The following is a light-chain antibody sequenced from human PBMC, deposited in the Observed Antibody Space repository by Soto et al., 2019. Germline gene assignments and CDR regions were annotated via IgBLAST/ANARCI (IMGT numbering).Light chain of an antibody. J-gene: IGKJ4*01. CDR2: SAS. V-gene: IGKV1-17*01. Sequence: DIQMTQSPSSLSASVGDRGTITCRARQGIRDDLGGYQNKPGKAPKRLIYSASRLQGGVPSRFSGSGSGTEFTPTISSLQPEDFATYYCLQHHTYPLTFGGGTKVQIK. CDR1: QGIRDD. CDR3: LQHHTYPLT.